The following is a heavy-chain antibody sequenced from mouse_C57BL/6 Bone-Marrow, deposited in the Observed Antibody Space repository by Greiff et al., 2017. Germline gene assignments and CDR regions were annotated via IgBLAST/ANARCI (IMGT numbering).Heavy chain of an antibody. Sequence: QVTLKESGPELVKPGASVTISCKASGYAFSSSWMNWVKQRPGKGLEWIGRIYPGDGATNYNGTFKGKATLTADKTSSTASIQLSSLTSEDAVVSFCSRNGVYYYDSSYFDYWGQGTTLTVSS. CDR2: IYPGDGAT. V-gene: IGHV1-82*01. CDR1: GYAFSSSW. J-gene: IGHJ2*01. CDR3: SRNGVYYYDSSYFDY. D-gene: IGHD1-1*01.